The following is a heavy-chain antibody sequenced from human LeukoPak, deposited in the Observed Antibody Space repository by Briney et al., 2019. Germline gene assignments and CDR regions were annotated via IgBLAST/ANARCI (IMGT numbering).Heavy chain of an antibody. V-gene: IGHV3-74*01. CDR3: ARGNYYGMDV. CDR2: INSDGTTT. J-gene: IGHJ6*02. Sequence: VGSLRVSCAASGFTFSSYWMHWVRQGPGVGLLWVSRINSDGTTTYYADSVKGRFTISRDNAKNTLYLQVNSLRAEDTAVYYCARGNYYGMDVWGQGTTVTVSS. CDR1: GFTFSSYW.